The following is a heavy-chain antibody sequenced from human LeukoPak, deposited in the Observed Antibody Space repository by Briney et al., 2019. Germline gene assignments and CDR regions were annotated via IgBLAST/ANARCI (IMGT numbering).Heavy chain of an antibody. CDR2: INPNSGDT. CDR3: VRGGALYYDFWD. V-gene: IGHV1-2*02. CDR1: GYTFTGYY. D-gene: IGHD3-3*01. J-gene: IGHJ4*02. Sequence: ALVKVSCKGSGYTFTGYYIHWVRQAPGQGLEWVGWINPNSGDTNYAQKFQGRVTMTRDTSISTAYMELSRLRSDDSAVYYCVRGGALYYDFWDWGQGTLVTVSS.